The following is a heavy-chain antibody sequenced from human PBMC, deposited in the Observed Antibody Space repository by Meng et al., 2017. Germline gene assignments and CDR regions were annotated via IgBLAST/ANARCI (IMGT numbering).Heavy chain of an antibody. V-gene: IGHV1-2*02. J-gene: IGHJ4*02. CDR2: INPNSGGT. CDR1: GYTFTSYA. D-gene: IGHD2-2*01. Sequence: ASVKVSCKASGYTFTSYAMNWVRQAPGQGLEWMGWINPNSGGTNYAQKFQGRVTMTRDTSISTAYMELSRLRSDDTAVYYCARDWDIVVVPAAMPDYWGQGTLVTVSS. CDR3: ARDWDIVVVPAAMPDY.